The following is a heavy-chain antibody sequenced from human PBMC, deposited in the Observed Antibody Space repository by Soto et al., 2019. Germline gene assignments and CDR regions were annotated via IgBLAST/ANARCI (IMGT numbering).Heavy chain of an antibody. D-gene: IGHD3-3*01. V-gene: IGHV4-59*01. J-gene: IGHJ4*02. Sequence: SETLSLTCAVSGGSISSYYWNWIRQPPGKGLEWIGYIYYSGSTNYNPSLKSRVTISVDTSKNQISLKMRSVTAADMGVYYLPRRFRWLDYWGQGTLVTVSS. CDR1: GGSISSYY. CDR2: IYYSGST. CDR3: PRRFRWLDY.